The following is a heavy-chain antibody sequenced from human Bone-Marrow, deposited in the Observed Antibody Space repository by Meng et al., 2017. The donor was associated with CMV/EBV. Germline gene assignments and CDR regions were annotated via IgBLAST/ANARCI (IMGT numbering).Heavy chain of an antibody. D-gene: IGHD3-3*01. V-gene: IGHV4-34*01. Sequence: SETLSLTCAVYGGSFSGYYWSWIRQPPGKGLEWIGEINHSGSTNYNPSLKSRVTISVDTSKNQFSLKLSSVTAADTAVYYCARNNLVLRFLEWLPRANYGMDVWGQGTTVTVSS. J-gene: IGHJ6*02. CDR1: GGSFSGYY. CDR3: ARNNLVLRFLEWLPRANYGMDV. CDR2: INHSGST.